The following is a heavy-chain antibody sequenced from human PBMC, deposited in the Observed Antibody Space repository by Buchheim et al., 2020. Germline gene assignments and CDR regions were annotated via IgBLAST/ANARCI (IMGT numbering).Heavy chain of an antibody. CDR2: SYYTGST. V-gene: IGHV4-61*01. CDR3: ARESRYSYGFGNY. CDR1: GDSVSSSSYY. D-gene: IGHD5-18*01. Sequence: QVQLQESGPGLVKPSETLSLTCTVSGDSVSSSSYYWSWIRQPPRKGLKWIGYSYYTGSTNYNPSLKSPVTISVDTSKNQFSLKLSSVTAADTAVYYCARESRYSYGFGNYWGQGTL. J-gene: IGHJ4*02.